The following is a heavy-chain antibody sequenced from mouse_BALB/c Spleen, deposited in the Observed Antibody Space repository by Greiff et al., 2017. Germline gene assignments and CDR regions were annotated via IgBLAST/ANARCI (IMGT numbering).Heavy chain of an antibody. CDR2: INPSTGYT. Sequence: VQLQQSGAELAKPGASVKMSCKASGYTFTSYWMHWVKQRPGQGLEWIGYINPSTGYTEYNQKFKDKATLTADQSSSTAYMQLSSLTSEDSAVYYCARDGHWFAYWGQGTLVTVSA. CDR1: GYTFTSYW. D-gene: IGHD1-2*01. V-gene: IGHV1-7*01. J-gene: IGHJ3*01. CDR3: ARDGHWFAY.